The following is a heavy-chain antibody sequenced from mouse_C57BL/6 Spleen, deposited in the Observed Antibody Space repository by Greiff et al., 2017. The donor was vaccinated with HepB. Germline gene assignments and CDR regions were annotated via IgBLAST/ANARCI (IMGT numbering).Heavy chain of an antibody. J-gene: IGHJ2*01. CDR3: ARGLGSSPYYFDY. CDR1: GFTFSDYG. Sequence: EVKLMESGGGLVKPGGSLKLSCAASGFTFSDYGMHWVRQAPEKGLEWVAYISSGSSTIYYADTVKGRFTISRDNAKNTLFLQMTSLRSEDTAMYYCARGLGSSPYYFDYWGQGTTLTVSS. CDR2: ISSGSSTI. D-gene: IGHD1-1*01. V-gene: IGHV5-17*01.